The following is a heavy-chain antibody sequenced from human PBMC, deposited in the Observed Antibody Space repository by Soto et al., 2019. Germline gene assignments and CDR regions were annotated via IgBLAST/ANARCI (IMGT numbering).Heavy chain of an antibody. CDR2: IYPGDSDT. CDR3: ARTQYSSSTGRYYYYGMDV. D-gene: IGHD6-6*01. V-gene: IGHV5-51*01. CDR1: GYDFYTSW. Sequence: PGESLKISCQTSGYDFYTSWIAWVRQMPGEGLEWMGIIYPGDSDTKYSPSFQGQVSISVDKYINTAYLQWSSLKASDTAMYYCARTQYSSSTGRYYYYGMDVWGQGTTVTVS. J-gene: IGHJ6*02.